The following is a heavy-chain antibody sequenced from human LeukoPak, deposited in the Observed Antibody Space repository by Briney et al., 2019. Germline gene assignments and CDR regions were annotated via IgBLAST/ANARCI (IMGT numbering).Heavy chain of an antibody. V-gene: IGHV4-34*01. D-gene: IGHD3-3*01. J-gene: IGHJ6*02. CDR3: ARGRAYYDFWSGYYHPAQNYYYYGMDV. CDR1: GGSFSGYY. CDR2: INHSGST. Sequence: SETLSLTCAVYGGSFSGYYWSWIRQPPGKGLEWIGEINHSGSTNYNPSLKSRVTISVDTSKNQFSLKLSSVTAADTAVYYCARGRAYYDFWSGYYHPAQNYYYYGMDVWGQGTTVTVSS.